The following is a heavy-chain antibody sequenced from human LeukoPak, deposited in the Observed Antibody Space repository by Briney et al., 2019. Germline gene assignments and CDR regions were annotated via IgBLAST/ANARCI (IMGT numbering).Heavy chain of an antibody. Sequence: GGSLRLSCVASGFTFSSYWMSWVRQAPGKGLEWVANIKEDGSEKDYLDSVKGRFTISRDNAKNSVYLQISSLRADDTAVYNCARDTRGGHFDYWGQGTLVTVSS. CDR1: GFTFSSYW. CDR3: ARDTRGGHFDY. CDR2: IKEDGSEK. J-gene: IGHJ4*02. D-gene: IGHD6-25*01. V-gene: IGHV3-7*03.